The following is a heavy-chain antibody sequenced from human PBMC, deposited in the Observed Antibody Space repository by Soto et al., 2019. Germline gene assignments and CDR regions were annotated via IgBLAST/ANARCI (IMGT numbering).Heavy chain of an antibody. Sequence: LHLTCADSGCPTSRGGYSWCWIRQPPGKGLEWIGYIYHSGSTYYNPSIKSRVTIPVDRSKNTFSLKLSSVTDADTAVYYCAREGSVPNFDYWGQGTMVTGS. D-gene: IGHD4-17*01. CDR2: IYHSGST. CDR3: AREGSVPNFDY. V-gene: IGHV4-30-2*01. J-gene: IGHJ4*02. CDR1: GCPTSRGGYS.